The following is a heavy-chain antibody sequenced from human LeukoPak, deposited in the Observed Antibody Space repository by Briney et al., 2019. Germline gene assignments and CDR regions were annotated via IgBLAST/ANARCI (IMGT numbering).Heavy chain of an antibody. CDR1: GYTFTSYG. V-gene: IGHV1-18*04. CDR3: AREPYCSSTSCPPADY. Sequence: ASVTVSCKASGYTFTSYGISWVRQAPGQGREWMGWISAYNGNTNYAQKLQGRVTMNTDTSTSTAYMELRSLRSDDTAVYYCAREPYCSSTSCPPADYWGQGTLVTVSS. CDR2: ISAYNGNT. J-gene: IGHJ4*02. D-gene: IGHD2-2*01.